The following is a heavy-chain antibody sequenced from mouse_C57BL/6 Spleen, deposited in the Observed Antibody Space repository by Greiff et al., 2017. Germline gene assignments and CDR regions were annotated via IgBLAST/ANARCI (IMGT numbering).Heavy chain of an antibody. V-gene: IGHV5-6*01. Sequence: EVQRVESGGDLVKPGGSLKLSCAASGFTFSSYGMSWVRQTPDKRLEWVATISSGGSYTYYPDSVKGRVTISRDNAKNTLYLQMSSLKSEDTAMYYCARQGITPVLALYFCVWGTGTTVSVST. CDR3: ARQGITPVLALYFCV. J-gene: IGHJ1*03. D-gene: IGHD1-1*01. CDR1: GFTFSSYG. CDR2: ISSGGSYT.